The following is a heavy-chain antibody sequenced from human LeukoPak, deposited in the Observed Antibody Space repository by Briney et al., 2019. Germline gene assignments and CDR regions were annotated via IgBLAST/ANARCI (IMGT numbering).Heavy chain of an antibody. CDR1: GGSISSGGYY. Sequence: SETLSLTCTVSGGSISSGGYYWSWIRQLPGKGLEWIGYIYYSGSTYYNPSLKSRLTISVDTSKNQFSLKLSSVTAADTAVYYCARHEAGTGTHDYWGQGTLVTVSS. CDR2: IYYSGST. D-gene: IGHD6-19*01. J-gene: IGHJ4*02. CDR3: ARHEAGTGTHDY. V-gene: IGHV4-31*03.